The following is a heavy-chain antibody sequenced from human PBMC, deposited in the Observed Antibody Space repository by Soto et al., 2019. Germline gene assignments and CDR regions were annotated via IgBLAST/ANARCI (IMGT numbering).Heavy chain of an antibody. J-gene: IGHJ6*02. Sequence: QVQLVESGGGVVQPGRSLRLSCAASGFTFSSYGMHWVRQAPGKGLEWVAVISYDGSNKYYADSVKGRFTISRDNSKNXLYLQMNSLRAEDTAVYYCAKEGPRFPYYYYGMDVWGQGTTVTVSS. CDR2: ISYDGSNK. CDR1: GFTFSSYG. CDR3: AKEGPRFPYYYYGMDV. V-gene: IGHV3-30*18. D-gene: IGHD3-3*01.